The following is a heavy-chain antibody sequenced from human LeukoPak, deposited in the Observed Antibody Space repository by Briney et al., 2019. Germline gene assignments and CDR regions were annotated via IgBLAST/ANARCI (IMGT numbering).Heavy chain of an antibody. V-gene: IGHV1-2*02. Sequence: GASVKVSCKASGYTFTGYYMHWVRQAPGQGLEWMGWINPNSGGTNYAQKFQGRVTMTRDMSISTAYMELSRLRSDDTAVYYCARGPAGYYDSSGYSDYWGQGTLVTVSS. CDR1: GYTFTGYY. D-gene: IGHD3-22*01. J-gene: IGHJ4*02. CDR3: ARGPAGYYDSSGYSDY. CDR2: INPNSGGT.